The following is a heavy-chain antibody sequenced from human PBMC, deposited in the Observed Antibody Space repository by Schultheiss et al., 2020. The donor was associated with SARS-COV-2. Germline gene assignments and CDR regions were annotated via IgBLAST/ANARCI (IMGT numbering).Heavy chain of an antibody. CDR1: GFFFSSYG. D-gene: IGHD3-3*01. Sequence: GASLMISCAASGFFFSSYGMHWVRQAPGKGLEWVSYISSSSSTIYYANSVKGRFTISRYNAKNSLYLQMNILRDENTTVYYSARCRADFWIGYYDYFDYWGQGTLVTVSS. J-gene: IGHJ4*02. CDR2: ISSSSSTI. CDR3: ARCRADFWIGYYDYFDY. V-gene: IGHV3-48*02.